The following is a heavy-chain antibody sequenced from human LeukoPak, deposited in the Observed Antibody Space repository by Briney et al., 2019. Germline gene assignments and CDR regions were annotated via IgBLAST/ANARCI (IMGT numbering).Heavy chain of an antibody. CDR1: GFTFSSSA. J-gene: IGHJ4*02. V-gene: IGHV3-23*01. Sequence: GGSLRLSCAASGFTFSSSAMSWVRQVPGKGLEWVSGISASGGSTYYADSVRGRFTISRDNSKNTLYLQMSSLRAEDTAVYYCARDDSSSWYLSIDYWGQGTLVTVSS. CDR2: ISASGGST. CDR3: ARDDSSSWYLSIDY. D-gene: IGHD6-13*01.